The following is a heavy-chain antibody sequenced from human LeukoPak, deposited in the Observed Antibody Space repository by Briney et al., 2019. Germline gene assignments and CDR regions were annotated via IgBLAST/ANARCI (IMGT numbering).Heavy chain of an antibody. CDR3: ARESLNFDY. V-gene: IGHV3-48*03. J-gene: IGHJ4*02. CDR1: GFTFSSYE. CDR2: ISSSGRTK. Sequence: GGSLRLSCAASGFTFSSYEMNWVRQAPGKGLEWVSYISSSGRTKYYADSVKGRFTISRDNAKNSLYLQMNSLRAEDTAVYYRARESLNFDYWGQGTLVTVSS.